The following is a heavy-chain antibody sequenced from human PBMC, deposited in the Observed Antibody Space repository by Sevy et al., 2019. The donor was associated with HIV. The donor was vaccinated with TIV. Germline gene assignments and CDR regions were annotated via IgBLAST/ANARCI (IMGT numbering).Heavy chain of an antibody. V-gene: IGHV3-73*01. Sequence: GGSLRLSCAASGFTFSGSAMHWVRQASGKGLEWVGRIRSNDNGYATAYAASVKGRITISRDDSKNKAYLQMNSLRTEDTGVYYCNSGSYGGGQGTLVTVSS. D-gene: IGHD3-16*01. CDR1: GFTFSGSA. CDR2: IRSNDNGYAT. J-gene: IGHJ4*02. CDR3: NSGSYG.